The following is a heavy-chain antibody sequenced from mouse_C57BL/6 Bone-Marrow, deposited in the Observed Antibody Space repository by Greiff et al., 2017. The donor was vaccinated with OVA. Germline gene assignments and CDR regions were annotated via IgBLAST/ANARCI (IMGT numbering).Heavy chain of an antibody. J-gene: IGHJ2*01. CDR2: IYPSDSET. Sequence: VKLQQPGAELVRPGSSVKLSCKASGYTFTSYWMDWVKQRPGQGLEWIGNIYPSDSETHYNQKFKDKATLTVDKSSSTAYMQLSSLTSEDSAVYYCAIYGSRDYWGQGTTLTVSS. CDR3: AIYGSRDY. D-gene: IGHD1-1*01. V-gene: IGHV1-61*01. CDR1: GYTFTSYW.